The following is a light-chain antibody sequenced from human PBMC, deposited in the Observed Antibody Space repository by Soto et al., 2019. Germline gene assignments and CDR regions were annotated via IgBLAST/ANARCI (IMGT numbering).Light chain of an antibody. CDR2: RTS. Sequence: QTVVTQEPSVTVSPGETVTLTCAPSTAEVTSGYLSNWFQQKPGQAPRALINRTSNKRSWTPARFSGSLLGGKPALTLSGVRPEDEADYYCLLHFGTFWVFGGGTKLTVL. CDR3: LLHFGTFWV. V-gene: IGLV7-43*01. CDR1: TAEVTSGYL. J-gene: IGLJ3*02.